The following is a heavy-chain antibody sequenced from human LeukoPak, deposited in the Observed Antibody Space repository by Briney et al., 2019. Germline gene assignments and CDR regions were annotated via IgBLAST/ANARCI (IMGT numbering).Heavy chain of an antibody. V-gene: IGHV1-2*02. CDR1: GYTFTGYY. J-gene: IGHJ4*02. CDR2: INPNSGGT. CDR3: ARDPPLTTVTTFSFFDY. Sequence: ASVKVSCKASGYTFTGYYMHWVRQAPGQGLEWMGWINPNSGGTNYAQKFQGRVTMTRDTSISTAYMELSRQRSDDTAVYYCARDPPLTTVTTFSFFDYWGQGTLVTVSS. D-gene: IGHD4-17*01.